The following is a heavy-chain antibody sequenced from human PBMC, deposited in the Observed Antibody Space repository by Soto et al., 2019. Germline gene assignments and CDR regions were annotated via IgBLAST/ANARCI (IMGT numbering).Heavy chain of an antibody. CDR1: GFNVSAYT. V-gene: IGHV3-30-3*01. D-gene: IGHD1-26*01. Sequence: QVKLVESGGGVVQPGRSLRLSCAASGFNVSAYTMHWVRQAPGKGLEWVAVISSDGNHKYYTDSVKGRFTISRDNSTNTLYLQMTSLRAEDTAVYYCARREQPHFDYCGQGTLVTVSS. J-gene: IGHJ4*02. CDR3: ARREQPHFDY. CDR2: ISSDGNHK.